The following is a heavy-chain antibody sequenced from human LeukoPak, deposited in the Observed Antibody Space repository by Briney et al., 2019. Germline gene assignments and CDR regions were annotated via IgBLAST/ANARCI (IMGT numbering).Heavy chain of an antibody. D-gene: IGHD3-3*01. CDR2: INPSGGST. Sequence: ASVKVSCKASGYTFTSYYMHWVRQAPGQGLEWMGIINPSGGSTSYAQKFQGRVTMTRDTSTSTVYMELRSLRSDDTAVYYCARSLGYYDFWSGYYTEGDYWGQGTLVTVSS. V-gene: IGHV1-46*01. CDR1: GYTFTSYY. CDR3: ARSLGYYDFWSGYYTEGDY. J-gene: IGHJ4*02.